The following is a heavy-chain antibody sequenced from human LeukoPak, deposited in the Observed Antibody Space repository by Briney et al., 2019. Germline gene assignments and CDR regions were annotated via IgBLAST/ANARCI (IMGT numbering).Heavy chain of an antibody. CDR1: GGSISSYY. CDR2: IYTSGST. V-gene: IGHV4-4*07. Sequence: SETLSLTCTVSGGSISSYYWSWIRQPAGKGLEWIGRIYTSGSTNYNPSLKSRVTISVDTSKNQFSLKLSSVTAADTAVYYCAASLQYSSSSDYWFDPWGQGTLVTVSS. CDR3: AASLQYSSSSDYWFDP. J-gene: IGHJ5*02. D-gene: IGHD6-6*01.